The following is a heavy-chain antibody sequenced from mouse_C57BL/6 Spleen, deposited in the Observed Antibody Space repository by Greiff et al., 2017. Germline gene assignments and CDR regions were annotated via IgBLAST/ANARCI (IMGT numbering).Heavy chain of an antibody. CDR3: ARGVVITTVVAKGFDY. CDR1: GYTFTSYW. Sequence: VQLQQPGAELVRPGSSVKLSCKASGYTFTSYWMHWVKQRPIQGLEWIGNIDPSDSETHYNQKFKDKATLTVDKSSSTAYMQLSSLTSEASAVYYCARGVVITTVVAKGFDYWGQGTTLTVSS. J-gene: IGHJ2*01. D-gene: IGHD1-1*01. CDR2: IDPSDSET. V-gene: IGHV1-52*01.